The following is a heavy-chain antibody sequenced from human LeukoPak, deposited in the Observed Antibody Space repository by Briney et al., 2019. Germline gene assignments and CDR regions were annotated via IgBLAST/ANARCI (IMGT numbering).Heavy chain of an antibody. J-gene: IGHJ4*02. D-gene: IGHD3-9*01. V-gene: IGHV3-30*18. Sequence: GGSLRLSCAASGFIFSNYGMHWVRQAPGKGLEWVAVISFDGSNKYYADSVKGRFTISRDNSKNTLYLQMNSLRAEDTAVYYCAKLSDIFSGYLSSYFDYWGQGTLVTVSS. CDR2: ISFDGSNK. CDR3: AKLSDIFSGYLSSYFDY. CDR1: GFIFSNYG.